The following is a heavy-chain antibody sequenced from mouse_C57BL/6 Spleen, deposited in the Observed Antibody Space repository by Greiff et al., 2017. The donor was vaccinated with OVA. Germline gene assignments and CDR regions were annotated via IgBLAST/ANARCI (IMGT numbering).Heavy chain of an antibody. J-gene: IGHJ1*03. CDR1: GYAFSSSW. Sequence: VQLQQSGPELVKPGASVKISCKASGYAFSSSWMNWVKQRPGKGLEWIGRIYPGDGDTNYNGKFKGKATLTADKSSSTAYMQLSSLTSEDSAVYYCARSGRPLGYFDVWGTGTTVTVAS. D-gene: IGHD3-1*01. CDR3: ARSGRPLGYFDV. V-gene: IGHV1-82*01. CDR2: IYPGDGDT.